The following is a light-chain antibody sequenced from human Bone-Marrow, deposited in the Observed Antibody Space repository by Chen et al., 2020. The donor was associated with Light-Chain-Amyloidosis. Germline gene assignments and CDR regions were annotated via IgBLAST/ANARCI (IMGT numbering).Light chain of an antibody. J-gene: IGLJ2*01. CDR2: EDN. V-gene: IGLV2-23*01. Sequence: QSALTQPASVSGSPGQSITISCTETSSDVGSYNLVSWYQQHPDKAPKLMIYEDNIRPSGVSSRFSGSKSGNTASLTISGLQAEDQADYYCCSYGGRGSLDVVFGGGTKLTVV. CDR3: CSYGGRGSLDVV. CDR1: SSDVGSYNL.